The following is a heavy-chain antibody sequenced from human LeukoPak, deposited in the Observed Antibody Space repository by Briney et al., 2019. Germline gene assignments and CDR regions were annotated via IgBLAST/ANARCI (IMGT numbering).Heavy chain of an antibody. J-gene: IGHJ4*02. CDR3: ARRGDYDFDY. V-gene: IGHV5-51*01. CDR2: IYPGASYT. CDR1: GYTFTNYY. D-gene: IGHD3-3*01. Sequence: GESLKISCQGSGYTFTNYYIAWVRQMPGKGLESMGIIYPGASYTRYSPSFQGQVTLSVDKSIKTAYLQWSSLKASDTAMYSCARRGDYDFDYWGQGTLVTVSS.